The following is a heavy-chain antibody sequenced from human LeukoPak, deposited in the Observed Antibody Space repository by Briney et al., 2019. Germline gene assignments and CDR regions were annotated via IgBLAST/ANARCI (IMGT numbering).Heavy chain of an antibody. Sequence: GGSLRLSCAASGFTFSSSWMSWVRQAPGKGLEWVANIKKDASQIYYVDSVRGRFTISRDNAKNSLYLQMNSLRAEDTAVYYCARGDHYGDYFDYWGQGTLVTVSS. CDR2: IKKDASQI. D-gene: IGHD4-17*01. CDR1: GFTFSSSW. V-gene: IGHV3-7*01. CDR3: ARGDHYGDYFDY. J-gene: IGHJ4*02.